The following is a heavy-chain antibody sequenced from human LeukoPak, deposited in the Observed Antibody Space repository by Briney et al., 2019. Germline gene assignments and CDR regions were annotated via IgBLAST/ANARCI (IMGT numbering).Heavy chain of an antibody. CDR3: AKQGHDHCSGGSCYLFDY. J-gene: IGHJ4*02. CDR2: ISFDGGDK. D-gene: IGHD2-15*01. Sequence: PGGSLRLSCAASGFTFISFGMHWVRQAPGKGLQWVALISFDGGDKYYADSVKGRFTISRDNSKDTLFLQMNSLRPEDTAVYYCAKQGHDHCSGGSCYLFDYWGQGTLVTVSS. V-gene: IGHV3-30*18. CDR1: GFTFISFG.